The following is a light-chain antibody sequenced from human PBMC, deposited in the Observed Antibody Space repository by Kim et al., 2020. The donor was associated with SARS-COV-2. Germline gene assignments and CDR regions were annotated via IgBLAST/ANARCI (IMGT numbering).Light chain of an antibody. CDR1: ELGDKY. J-gene: IGLJ3*02. Sequence: PGQTASITCSGDELGDKYVCGYQQKPGQSPVLVIYQDNKWPSGIPERFSGSNSGNTATLTISGTQALDEADYYCQAWDSSTSSWVFGGGTQLTVL. CDR3: QAWDSSTSSWV. CDR2: QDN. V-gene: IGLV3-1*01.